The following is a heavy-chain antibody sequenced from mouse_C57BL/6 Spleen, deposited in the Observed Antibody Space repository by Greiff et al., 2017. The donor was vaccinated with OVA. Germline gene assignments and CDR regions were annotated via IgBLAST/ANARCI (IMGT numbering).Heavy chain of an antibody. CDR3: AIIYYDYDEGVDY. V-gene: IGHV1-81*01. Sequence: QVQLKESGAELARPGASVKLSCKASGYTFTSYGISWVKQRTGQGLEWIGEIYPRSGNTYYNEKFKGKATLTADKSSSTAYMELRSLTSEDSAVYFCAIIYYDYDEGVDYWGQGTTLTVSS. J-gene: IGHJ2*01. CDR1: GYTFTSYG. CDR2: IYPRSGNT. D-gene: IGHD2-4*01.